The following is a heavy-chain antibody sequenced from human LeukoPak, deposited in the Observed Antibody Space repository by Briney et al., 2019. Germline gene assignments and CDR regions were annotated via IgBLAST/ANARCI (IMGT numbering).Heavy chain of an antibody. J-gene: IGHJ3*02. Sequence: SETLSLTCTVSGGSISSSSYYWGWIRQPPGKGLEWIGSIYYSGSTYYNPSLKSRVTISVDTSKNQFSLKLSSVTAADTAVYYCARVTQQQLTDAFNIWGQGTMVTVSS. CDR2: IYYSGST. CDR1: GGSISSSSYY. D-gene: IGHD6-13*01. CDR3: ARVTQQQLTDAFNI. V-gene: IGHV4-39*07.